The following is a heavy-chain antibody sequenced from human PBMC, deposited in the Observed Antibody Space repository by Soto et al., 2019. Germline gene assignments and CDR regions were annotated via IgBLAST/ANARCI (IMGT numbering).Heavy chain of an antibody. CDR1: GLTFSNYL. CDR3: ATYCDYISCSRSGAFDY. Sequence: EVQLVESGGALVQPGGSLRLSCTASGLTFSNYLMTWVRQAPGKGLEWVANINQDGSQKYYVDSVKGRFTISRDNAKNSLFLQINSLRAEDTALYYCATYCDYISCSRSGAFDYWGQGTLVTVSS. D-gene: IGHD2-21*01. J-gene: IGHJ4*02. CDR2: INQDGSQK. V-gene: IGHV3-7*02.